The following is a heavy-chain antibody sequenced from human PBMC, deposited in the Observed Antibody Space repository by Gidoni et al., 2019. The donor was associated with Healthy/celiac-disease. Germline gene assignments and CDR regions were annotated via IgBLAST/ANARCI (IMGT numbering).Heavy chain of an antibody. J-gene: IGHJ4*02. CDR3: AKYGDYGGY. D-gene: IGHD4-17*01. V-gene: IGHV3-23*01. CDR2: ISGSGGST. CDR1: GFTFSSYA. Sequence: EVQLLESGGGLVQPGGSLRLHCAASGFTFSSYAMSWVRQAPGKGLELVAVISGSGGSTYYADSVKGRFTISRDNSKNTLYLQMNSLRAEDTAVYYCAKYGDYGGYWGQGTLVTVSS.